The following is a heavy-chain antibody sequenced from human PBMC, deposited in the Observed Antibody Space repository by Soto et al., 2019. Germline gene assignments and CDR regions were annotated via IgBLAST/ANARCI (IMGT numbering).Heavy chain of an antibody. Sequence: PGESLKISCKGSGYTFSSYWIGWVRQMPGKGLEWMGIIHCDDSDTEYSPSFEGQVTISADKSISSAYLQWRSLRASDTATYYCVRYGGKTLDDWGQGTLVTVSS. CDR3: VRYGGKTLDD. D-gene: IGHD2-15*01. J-gene: IGHJ4*02. CDR2: IHCDDSDT. V-gene: IGHV5-51*01. CDR1: GYTFSSYW.